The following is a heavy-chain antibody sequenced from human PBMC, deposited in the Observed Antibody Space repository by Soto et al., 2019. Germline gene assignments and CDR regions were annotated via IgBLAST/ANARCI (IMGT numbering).Heavy chain of an antibody. V-gene: IGHV4-39*01. J-gene: IGHJ4*02. D-gene: IGHD3-22*01. CDR2: IYYSGLT. CDR1: GGSISSTNHY. Sequence: SETLSLTCTVSGGSISSTNHYWGWIRQPPGKGLEWVGDIYYSGLTRYNPSLKSRVTMSVDTSENQFSLKLSSVTAADTAIYYCARHGYYYDSTGYYYFVWGQGTLVTVSS. CDR3: ARHGYYYDSTGYYYFV.